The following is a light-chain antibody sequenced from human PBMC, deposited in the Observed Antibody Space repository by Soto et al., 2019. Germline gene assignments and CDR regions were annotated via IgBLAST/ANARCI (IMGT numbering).Light chain of an antibody. CDR2: DAS. Sequence: DIQMTQSPSSLSASVGDRVTITCRASQNINNYLNWYQQKPGRXPXXLIYDASNLEAGVPSRFSGSGSGTDFTSTISRLQPEYIATYYCQQYENLPTFGQGTRLEIK. V-gene: IGKV1-33*01. CDR1: QNINNY. J-gene: IGKJ5*01. CDR3: QQYENLPT.